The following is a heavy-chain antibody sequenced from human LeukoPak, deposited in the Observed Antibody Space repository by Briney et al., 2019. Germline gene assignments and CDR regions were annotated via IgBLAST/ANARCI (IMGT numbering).Heavy chain of an antibody. J-gene: IGHJ4*02. Sequence: ASVKVSCKASGYTFTSYYMHWVRQAPGQGLEWMGIINPSGGSTSYAQKFQGRVTMTRDTSTSTVYMELSSLRSEDTAVYYCARDQIGGGSGDLWYFDYWGQGTLVTVSS. V-gene: IGHV1-46*01. CDR2: INPSGGST. D-gene: IGHD2-15*01. CDR1: GYTFTSYY. CDR3: ARDQIGGGSGDLWYFDY.